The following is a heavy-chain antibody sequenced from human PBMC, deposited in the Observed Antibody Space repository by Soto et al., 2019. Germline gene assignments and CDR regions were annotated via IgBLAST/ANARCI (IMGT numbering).Heavy chain of an antibody. D-gene: IGHD6-19*01. V-gene: IGHV1-18*04. Sequence: SVKVSCKASGYTFTSYGISWVRQAPVQGLEWMGWISAYNGNTNYAQKLQGRVTMTTDTSTSTAYMELRSLRSDDTAVYYCARDLPRASYSSGWYNFDYWGQGTLVTVSS. CDR3: ARDLPRASYSSGWYNFDY. CDR2: ISAYNGNT. J-gene: IGHJ4*02. CDR1: GYTFTSYG.